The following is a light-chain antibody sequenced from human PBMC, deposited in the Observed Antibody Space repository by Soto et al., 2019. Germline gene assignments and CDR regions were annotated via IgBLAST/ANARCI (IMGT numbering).Light chain of an antibody. CDR1: SSDVGGYNY. V-gene: IGLV2-14*01. J-gene: IGLJ3*02. CDR3: AAWDDSLSGLV. CDR2: EVS. Sequence: QSALTQPASVSGSPGQSITISCTGTSSDVGGYNYVSWYQQHPGKAPKLMIYEVSNRPSGVSNRFSGSKSGNTASLTISGLQAEDEADYYCAAWDDSLSGLVFGGGTQLTVL.